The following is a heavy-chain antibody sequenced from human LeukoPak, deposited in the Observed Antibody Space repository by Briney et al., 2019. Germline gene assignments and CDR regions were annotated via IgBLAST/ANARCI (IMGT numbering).Heavy chain of an antibody. D-gene: IGHD1-1*01. V-gene: IGHV4-59*01. CDR3: ARPVPSRLGWFDP. Sequence: SETLSLTCTVSGGSISSYYWSWIPQPPGKGLEWIGYMYYSGSTNYNPSLKSRVTISVDMSKNQVSLKLSSVPAADTAVYYCARPVPSRLGWFDPWGQGTLVTVSS. J-gene: IGHJ5*02. CDR2: MYYSGST. CDR1: GGSISSYY.